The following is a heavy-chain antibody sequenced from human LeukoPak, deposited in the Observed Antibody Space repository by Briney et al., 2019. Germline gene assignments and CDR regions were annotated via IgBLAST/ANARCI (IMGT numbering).Heavy chain of an antibody. D-gene: IGHD3-22*01. Sequence: GGSLRLSCAASGFTFSSYSMNWVRQAPGKGLEWVSSISSSSGYIYYADSVKGRFTISRDNAKNSLYLQMNSLRAEDTAVYYCARDGSGYFRPPYFDYWGQGTLVTVSS. CDR3: ARDGSGYFRPPYFDY. J-gene: IGHJ4*02. CDR1: GFTFSSYS. CDR2: ISSSSGYI. V-gene: IGHV3-21*01.